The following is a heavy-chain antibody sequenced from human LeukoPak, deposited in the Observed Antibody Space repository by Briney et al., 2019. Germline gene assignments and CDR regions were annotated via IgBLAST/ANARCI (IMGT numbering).Heavy chain of an antibody. CDR1: GVIFPSDW. Sequence: GGSLRLSCAASGVIFPSDWMRWVRQAPGKGREWVANIKKDGSEKYYVGSGKGRFTISRDNAKNSVSLQMNSLRAEDTAVYYCARRHHFGFLDSWGQGTLVTVSS. J-gene: IGHJ4*02. CDR3: ARRHHFGFLDS. D-gene: IGHD3-10*01. V-gene: IGHV3-7*04. CDR2: IKKDGSEK.